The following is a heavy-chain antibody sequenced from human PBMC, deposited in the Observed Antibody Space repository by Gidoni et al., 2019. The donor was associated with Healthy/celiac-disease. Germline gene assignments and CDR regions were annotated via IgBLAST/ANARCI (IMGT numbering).Heavy chain of an antibody. J-gene: IGHJ6*02. CDR3: ARAPYQLKRGYYYGMDV. CDR2: INSDGSST. D-gene: IGHD2-2*01. V-gene: IGHV3-74*01. Sequence: EVQLVESGGGLVQPGGSLRLSCAASGFTFSSSWMHWVRQAPGKGLVWVSRINSDGSSTSYADSVKGRFTISRDNAKNTLYLQMNSLRAEDTAVYYCARAPYQLKRGYYYGMDVWGQGTTVTVSS. CDR1: GFTFSSSW.